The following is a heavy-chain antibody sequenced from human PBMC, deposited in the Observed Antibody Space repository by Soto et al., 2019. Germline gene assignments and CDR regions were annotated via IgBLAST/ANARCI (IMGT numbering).Heavy chain of an antibody. J-gene: IGHJ5*02. Sequence: SVKVSCKASGGTFSSYAISWVRQAPGQGLEWMGGIIPIFGTANYAQKFQGRVTITADESTSTAYMELSSLRSEDTAVYYCARSSGYCSGGSCYPTYNWFDPWGQGTLVTVSS. CDR3: ARSSGYCSGGSCYPTYNWFDP. CDR1: GGTFSSYA. CDR2: IIPIFGTA. D-gene: IGHD2-15*01. V-gene: IGHV1-69*13.